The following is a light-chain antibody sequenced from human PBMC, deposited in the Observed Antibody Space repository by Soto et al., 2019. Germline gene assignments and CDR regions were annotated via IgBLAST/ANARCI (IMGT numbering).Light chain of an antibody. J-gene: IGKJ1*01. CDR1: QSVLFRSSNNNH. CDR2: WAS. CDR3: QHYYSVPWT. V-gene: IGKV4-1*01. Sequence: DIVMTQSPDSLAVSLGERATINCKSSQSVLFRSSNNNHLAWYQQKPRQPPKLLIYWASTRESGIPDRFSGSGSVTEFTLTISSLQAEDVAVYYCQHYYSVPWTFGRGTRVEIK.